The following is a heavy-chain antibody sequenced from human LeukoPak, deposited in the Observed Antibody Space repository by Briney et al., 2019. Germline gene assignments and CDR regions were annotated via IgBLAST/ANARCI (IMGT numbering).Heavy chain of an antibody. V-gene: IGHV1-2*02. CDR3: ARDVRQGLYYYYMDV. CDR2: INPNSGGT. J-gene: IGHJ6*03. D-gene: IGHD3-10*02. CDR1: GYTFTGYY. Sequence: ASVKVSCKASGYTFTGYYMHWVRQAPGQGLEWMGWINPNSGGTNYAQKFQGRVTMTRDTSISTAYMELSRLRSDDTAVYYCARDVRQGLYYYYMDVWGKGTTVTISS.